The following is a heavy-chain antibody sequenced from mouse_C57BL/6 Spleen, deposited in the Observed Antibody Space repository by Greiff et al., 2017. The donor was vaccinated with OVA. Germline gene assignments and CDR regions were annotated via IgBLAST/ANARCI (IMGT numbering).Heavy chain of an antibody. CDR1: GYTFTSYW. CDR3: AGLRQGPGFAY. V-gene: IGHV1-64*01. CDR2: IHPNSGST. J-gene: IGHJ3*01. D-gene: IGHD2-12*01. Sequence: VQLQQPGAELVKPGASVKLSCKASGYTFTSYWMHWVKQRPGQGLEWIGMIHPNSGSTNYNEKFKSKATLTVDKSSSTAYMQLSSLTSEDSAVYYCAGLRQGPGFAYWGQGTLVTVSA.